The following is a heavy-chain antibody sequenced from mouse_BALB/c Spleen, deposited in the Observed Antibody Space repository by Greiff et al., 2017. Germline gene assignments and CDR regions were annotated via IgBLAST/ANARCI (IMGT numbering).Heavy chain of an antibody. CDR3: ERRGTTVVGAMDG. CDR1: GFAFSSYD. V-gene: IGHV5-12-1*01. Sequence: EVMLVESGGGLVKPGVSLKLSCAASGFAFSSYDMSWVRQTPEKRLEWVAYISSGGGSTYYPVTVKGRFTISRDSAKNTLYLQRSSLKSEDTAMFYGERRGTTVVGAMDGWGRGTAGTVST. CDR2: ISSGGGST. D-gene: IGHD1-1*01. J-gene: IGHJ4*01.